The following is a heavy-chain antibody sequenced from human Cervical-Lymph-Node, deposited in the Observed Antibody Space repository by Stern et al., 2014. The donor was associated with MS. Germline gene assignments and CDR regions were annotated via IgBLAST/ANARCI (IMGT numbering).Heavy chain of an antibody. CDR3: TTLSGSFKLDY. J-gene: IGHJ4*02. CDR1: GFTFNNAW. Sequence: EVQLVESGGGLVKPGGSLRLSCAASGFTFNNAWMSWVRQAPGKGLEWVGRIRSKTDVVTTDDAAPLKGRFTISRDDSKNTLYLQMNSLKTEDTAVYYCTTLSGSFKLDYWGQGTLVTVSS. CDR2: IRSKTDVVTT. V-gene: IGHV3-15*01. D-gene: IGHD1-26*01.